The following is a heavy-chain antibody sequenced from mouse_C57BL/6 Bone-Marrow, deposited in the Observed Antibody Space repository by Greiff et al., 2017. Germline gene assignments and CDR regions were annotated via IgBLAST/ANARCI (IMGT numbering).Heavy chain of an antibody. Sequence: QVQLQQPGAELVMPGASVKLSCKASGYTFTSYWMHWVKQRPGHGLEWIGEIDPSDSYTNYNQKFKGKYTLTVDKSSSTAYMQLSRLTSEDSAVYYCARWSIYYGNNFYAMVYWGQGTSVTVSS. CDR2: IDPSDSYT. CDR1: GYTFTSYW. D-gene: IGHD2-1*01. V-gene: IGHV1-69*01. J-gene: IGHJ4*01. CDR3: ARWSIYYGNNFYAMVY.